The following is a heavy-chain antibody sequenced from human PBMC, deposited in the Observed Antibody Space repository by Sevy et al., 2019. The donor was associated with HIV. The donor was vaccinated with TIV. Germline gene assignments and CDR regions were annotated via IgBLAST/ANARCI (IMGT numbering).Heavy chain of an antibody. Sequence: GGSLRLSCAASGFTFDDYAMHWVRQAPGKGLEWVSGISWNSGSIGYADSVKGRFTISRDNAKNSLYLQMNSVRAEDTALYYCAKESIRVPAGFDYWGQGTLVTVSS. CDR3: AKESIRVPAGFDY. J-gene: IGHJ4*02. V-gene: IGHV3-9*01. CDR1: GFTFDDYA. CDR2: ISWNSGSI. D-gene: IGHD2-2*01.